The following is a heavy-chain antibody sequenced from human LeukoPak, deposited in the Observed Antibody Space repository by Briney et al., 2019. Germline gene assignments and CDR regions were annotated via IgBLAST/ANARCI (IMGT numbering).Heavy chain of an antibody. D-gene: IGHD6-13*01. V-gene: IGHV1-18*01. Sequence: VASVTVSCTASGYTFTSYGISWVRQAPGQGLEWMGWISAYNGNTNYAQKLQGRVTMTTDTSTSTAYMELRSLRSDDTAVYYCARVNPHSSFDYWGQGTLVTVSS. CDR1: GYTFTSYG. J-gene: IGHJ4*02. CDR2: ISAYNGNT. CDR3: ARVNPHSSFDY.